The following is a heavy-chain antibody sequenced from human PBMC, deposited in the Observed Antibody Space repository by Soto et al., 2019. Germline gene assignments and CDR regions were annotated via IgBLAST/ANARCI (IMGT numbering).Heavy chain of an antibody. CDR1: GYTFTSYG. CDR3: ARWSTIFGVVTPGRYFDY. V-gene: IGHV1-18*01. CDR2: ISAYNGNT. D-gene: IGHD3-3*01. Sequence: ASVKVSCKASGYTFTSYGISWVRQAPGQGLEWMGWISAYNGNTNYAQKLQGRVTMTTDTSTSTAYMELRSLRSDDTAVYYCARWSTIFGVVTPGRYFDYWAQGTLVTVSS. J-gene: IGHJ4*02.